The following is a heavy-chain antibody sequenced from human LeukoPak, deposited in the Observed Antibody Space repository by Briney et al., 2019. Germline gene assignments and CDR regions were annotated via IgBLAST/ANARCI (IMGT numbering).Heavy chain of an antibody. J-gene: IGHJ4*02. CDR2: IDASDSYT. D-gene: IGHD3-10*01. V-gene: IGHV5-10-1*01. CDR3: ATLWFGELLIDY. CDR1: GARFTSYW. Sequence: KFGGSRQISCKGSGARFTSYWISGVRQVPGKGPEWMGRIDASDSYTNYSPSFQGHVTISADKSISTAYLQWSSLKASDTAMYYCATLWFGELLIDYWGQGTLVTVSS.